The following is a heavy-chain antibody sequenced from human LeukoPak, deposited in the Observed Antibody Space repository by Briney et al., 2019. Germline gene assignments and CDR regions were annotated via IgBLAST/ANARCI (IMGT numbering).Heavy chain of an antibody. J-gene: IGHJ4*02. Sequence: GGSLRLSCAASGFTFSRYGVNWVRQAPGKGLEWVSFISSSTTYIYYADSVKGRFIISRDNAKNSLYLQMNSLRVDDTAVYFCARSPTQFGEAPLFDFWGQGTLVTVSS. CDR1: GFTFSRYG. CDR3: ARSPTQFGEAPLFDF. D-gene: IGHD3-10*01. CDR2: ISSSTTYI. V-gene: IGHV3-21*01.